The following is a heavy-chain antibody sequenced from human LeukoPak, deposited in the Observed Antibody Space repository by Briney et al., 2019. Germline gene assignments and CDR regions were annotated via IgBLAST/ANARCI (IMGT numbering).Heavy chain of an antibody. D-gene: IGHD3-10*01. CDR3: ARGDFTGYYGMDV. CDR2: ISWNSGSI. Sequence: GGSLRLSCAASGFTFDDYAMHWVRQAPGKGLEWVSGISWNSGSIGYADSVKGRFTISRDNAKNSLYLQMNSLRAEDTALYYCARGDFTGYYGMDVWGQGTTVTVSS. CDR1: GFTFDDYA. J-gene: IGHJ6*02. V-gene: IGHV3-9*01.